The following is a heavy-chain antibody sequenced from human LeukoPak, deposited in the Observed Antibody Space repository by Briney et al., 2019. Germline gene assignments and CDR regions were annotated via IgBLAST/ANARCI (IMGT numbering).Heavy chain of an antibody. Sequence: SETLSLTCAVSGDSIGNSDYFWGWIRQPPGMGLEWLGNIFYTGSTYYNPSLKSRVTISVDTSKNQFSLRLTSVAAADTAVYYCVRVGYCSTRVCYSTVSDFWGPGTLVTVSS. CDR1: GDSIGNSDYF. CDR2: IFYTGST. J-gene: IGHJ4*02. D-gene: IGHD2-8*01. V-gene: IGHV4-39*01. CDR3: VRVGYCSTRVCYSTVSDF.